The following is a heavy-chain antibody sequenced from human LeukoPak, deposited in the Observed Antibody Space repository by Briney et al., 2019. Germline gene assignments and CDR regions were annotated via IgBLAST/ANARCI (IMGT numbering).Heavy chain of an antibody. CDR1: GGTFSSYA. V-gene: IGHV1-69*13. Sequence: SVKVSCRASGGTFSSYAISWVRQAPGQGLEWMGRIFPIFATANYAQKFQGRVTITADESTSTAYMELSSLRSEDTAVYYCARESGSYEAYFDYWGQGTLVTVSS. CDR2: IFPIFATA. D-gene: IGHD1-26*01. J-gene: IGHJ4*02. CDR3: ARESGSYEAYFDY.